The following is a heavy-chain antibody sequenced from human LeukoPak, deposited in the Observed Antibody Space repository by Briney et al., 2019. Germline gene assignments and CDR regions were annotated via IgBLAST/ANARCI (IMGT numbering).Heavy chain of an antibody. CDR2: ISSSSSYI. CDR3: ASDYGGNSEPLDY. Sequence: PGGSLRLSCAASGFTFSSYEMNWVRQAPGKGLEWVSSISSSSSYIYYADSVKGRFTISRDNAKNSLYLQMNSLRAEDTAVYYCASDYGGNSEPLDYWGQGTLVIVSS. V-gene: IGHV3-21*01. J-gene: IGHJ4*02. D-gene: IGHD4-23*01. CDR1: GFTFSSYE.